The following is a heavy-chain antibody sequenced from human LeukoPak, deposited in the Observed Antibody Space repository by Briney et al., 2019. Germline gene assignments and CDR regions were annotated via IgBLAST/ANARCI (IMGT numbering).Heavy chain of an antibody. CDR1: GFTFSSYS. J-gene: IGHJ3*02. CDR3: ARPEYYYDSSGSYEAFDI. CDR2: ISSSSSYI. V-gene: IGHV3-21*01. D-gene: IGHD3-22*01. Sequence: GGSLRLSCAASGFTFSSYSMNWVRQAPGKGLEWVSSISSSSSYIYYADSVKGRFTISRDNAKNSLYLQMNSLRAEDTAVYYCARPEYYYDSSGSYEAFDIWGQGTMVTVSS.